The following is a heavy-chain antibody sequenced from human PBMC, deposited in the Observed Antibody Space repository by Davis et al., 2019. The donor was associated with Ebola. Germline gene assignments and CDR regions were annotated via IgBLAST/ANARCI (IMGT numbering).Heavy chain of an antibody. CDR2: INHSGST. J-gene: IGHJ4*02. D-gene: IGHD5-24*01. CDR3: ARIGGMATITIDY. CDR1: GGSFNGYY. V-gene: IGHV4-34*01. Sequence: SETLSLTCAVYGGSFNGYYWSWIRQPPGKGLEWIGEINHSGSTNYNPSLKSRVTISVDTSKNQFSLKLSSVTAADTAVYYCARIGGMATITIDYWGQGTLVTVSS.